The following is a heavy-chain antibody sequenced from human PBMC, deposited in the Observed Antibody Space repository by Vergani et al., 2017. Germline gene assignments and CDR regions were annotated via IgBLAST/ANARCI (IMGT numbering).Heavy chain of an antibody. CDR1: GFTFSNYG. CDR3: RGDDIVVVPAAKEDY. D-gene: IGHD2-2*01. Sequence: QVQLVESGGGVVQPGGSLRLSCAASGFTFSNYGMHWVRQAPGKGLEWVAFIRYDGSNKYYADSVKGRFTISRDNSKNTLYLQMNSLRTEDTAVYYCRGDDIVVVPAAKEDYWGQEPWSPSPQ. CDR2: IRYDGSNK. J-gene: IGHJ4*01. V-gene: IGHV3-30*02.